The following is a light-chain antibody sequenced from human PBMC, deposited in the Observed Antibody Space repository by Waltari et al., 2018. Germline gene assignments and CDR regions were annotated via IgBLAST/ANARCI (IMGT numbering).Light chain of an antibody. CDR2: SQT. CDR1: SSNVGPMT. CDR3: AAWDDGLNGVL. Sequence: QSVLTQSPSASGTPGQRVTISCSGGSSNVGPMTVNWYQQLPGTAPRLPVYSQTQLPSGVPDRFSGSKSGTSASLAISDLQSEDEADYYCAAWDDGLNGVLFGGGTKLTVL. V-gene: IGLV1-44*01. J-gene: IGLJ2*01.